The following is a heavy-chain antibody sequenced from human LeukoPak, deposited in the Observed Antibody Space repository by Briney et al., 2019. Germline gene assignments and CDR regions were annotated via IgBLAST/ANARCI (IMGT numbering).Heavy chain of an antibody. D-gene: IGHD6-13*01. J-gene: IGHJ5*02. CDR2: IYPGDSDT. Sequence: GESLKISCKGSGYSFASYWIGWVRQMPGKGLEWMGIIYPGDSDTRYSPSFQGQVTISADKSISTAYLQWSSLKASDTAMYYCARRAAAGTSLYNWFDPWGQGTLVTVSS. CDR3: ARRAAAGTSLYNWFDP. V-gene: IGHV5-51*01. CDR1: GYSFASYW.